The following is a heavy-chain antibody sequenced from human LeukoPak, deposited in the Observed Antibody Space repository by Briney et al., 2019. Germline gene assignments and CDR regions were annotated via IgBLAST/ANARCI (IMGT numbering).Heavy chain of an antibody. Sequence: SETLSLTCTVSGGSISSGSYYWSWIRQPAGKGLEWIGNVYYSGSTNYNPSLKSRVTISVDTSKNQFSLKLSSVTAADTAVYYCARDYGDYAFDYWGQGTLVTVSS. CDR1: GGSISSGSYY. CDR3: ARDYGDYAFDY. V-gene: IGHV4-61*10. CDR2: VYYSGST. J-gene: IGHJ4*02. D-gene: IGHD4-17*01.